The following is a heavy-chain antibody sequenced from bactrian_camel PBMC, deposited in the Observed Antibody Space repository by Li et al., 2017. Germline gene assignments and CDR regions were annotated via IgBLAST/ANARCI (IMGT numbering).Heavy chain of an antibody. D-gene: IGHD5*01. CDR2: LVSSTGST. Sequence: VESGGGSVQAGGSLRLSCVVSGATYAYTYMGWFRQGPGKEREGVALLVSSTGSTYYADSVKGRFTITHDNAKNTTYLQMNSLKPEDTAMYYCAADSGLTRRKCWGVDDFPYWGQGTQVTVS. CDR3: AADSGLTRRKCWGVDDFPY. J-gene: IGHJ6*01. CDR1: GATYAYTY. V-gene: IGHV3S63*01.